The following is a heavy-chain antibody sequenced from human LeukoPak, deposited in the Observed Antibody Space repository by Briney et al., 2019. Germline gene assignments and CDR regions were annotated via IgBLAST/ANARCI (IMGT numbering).Heavy chain of an antibody. CDR1: GDSVSNSSAA. V-gene: IGHV6-1*01. Sequence: SQTLSLTCAISGDSVSNSSAAWNWIRQSPSRGLEWLGRTYYRSKWYNHYAVSVKSRIIINPDTSKNQSSLQLNSVTPEDTAVYYCAKTAASSIASWGQGTLVTVSS. J-gene: IGHJ5*01. CDR3: AKTAASSIAS. D-gene: IGHD2-15*01. CDR2: TYYRSKWYN.